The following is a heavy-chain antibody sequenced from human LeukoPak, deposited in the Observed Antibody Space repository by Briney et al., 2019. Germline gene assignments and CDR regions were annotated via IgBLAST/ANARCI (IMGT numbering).Heavy chain of an antibody. J-gene: IGHJ4*02. CDR3: ARGEGLFDY. CDR1: RFTVSSNY. Sequence: AGGSLRLSCAASRFTVSSNYMSWVRQAPGKGLEWVSVIYSGGSTYYADCVKGRFTISRDNSKNTLYLQMNSLRAEDTAVYYCARGEGLFDYWGQGTLVTVSS. V-gene: IGHV3-53*01. CDR2: IYSGGST.